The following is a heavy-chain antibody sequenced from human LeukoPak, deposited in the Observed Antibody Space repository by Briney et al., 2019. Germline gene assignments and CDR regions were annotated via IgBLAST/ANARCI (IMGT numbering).Heavy chain of an antibody. CDR1: GGSFSGYY. D-gene: IGHD6-13*01. Sequence: PSETLSLTCAVYGGSFSGYYWSWIRQPPGKGLEWIGEINHSGSTNYNPSLKSRVTISVDTSKNQFSLKLSSVTAADTAVYYCARGGSYSSSWSYYYYYMDVWGKGTTVTVSS. CDR3: ARGGSYSSSWSYYYYYMDV. CDR2: INHSGST. J-gene: IGHJ6*03. V-gene: IGHV4-34*01.